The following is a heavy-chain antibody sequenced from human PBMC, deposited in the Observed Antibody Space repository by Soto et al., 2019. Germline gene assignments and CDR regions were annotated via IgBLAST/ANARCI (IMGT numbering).Heavy chain of an antibody. CDR2: IYYSGST. V-gene: IGHV4-30-4*01. CDR3: ASQGVTMVRGWELNYGMDV. CDR1: GGSISSGDYY. J-gene: IGHJ6*02. Sequence: SETLSLTCTVSGGSISSGDYYWSWIRQPPGKGLEWIGYIYYSGSTYYNPSLKSRVTISVDTSKNQFSLKLSSVTAADTAVYYCASQGVTMVRGWELNYGMDVWGQGTTVTVSS. D-gene: IGHD3-10*01.